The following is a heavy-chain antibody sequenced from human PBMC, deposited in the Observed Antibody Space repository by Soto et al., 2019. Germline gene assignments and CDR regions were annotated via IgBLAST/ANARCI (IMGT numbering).Heavy chain of an antibody. CDR1: GFSLTSPGMC. V-gene: IGHV2-70*13. CDR3: ARSIRGPRRFNGMDV. Sequence: SGPTLVNPTETLTLTCTFSGFSLTSPGMCVSWIRQSPGKALEWLALIERDDDDKYYSTSLKTRLTISKDTRKNQVVLTMANMEPADTAAYYCARSIRGPRRFNGMDVWGQGTTVTV. J-gene: IGHJ6*02. CDR2: IERDDDDK. D-gene: IGHD1-20*01.